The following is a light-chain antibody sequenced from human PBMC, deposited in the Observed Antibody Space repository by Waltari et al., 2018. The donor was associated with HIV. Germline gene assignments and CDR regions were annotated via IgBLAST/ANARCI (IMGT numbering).Light chain of an antibody. CDR1: HDIDNW. CDR3: QQYSTHYA. J-gene: IGKJ2*01. Sequence: IQMTQSPSNLSASVGDTVILTCRASHDIDNWLAWYHQKPGRAPKLLISMTSVLESGVPSRFSGSGSGTTFTLTITGLQPDDIGTYFCQQYSTHYAFGQGTRVE. CDR2: MTS. V-gene: IGKV1-5*03.